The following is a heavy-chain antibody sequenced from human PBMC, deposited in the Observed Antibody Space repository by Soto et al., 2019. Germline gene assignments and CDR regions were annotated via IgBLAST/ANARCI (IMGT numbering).Heavy chain of an antibody. CDR1: GFTFSSYG. V-gene: IGHV3-30*18. J-gene: IGHJ4*02. D-gene: IGHD4-17*01. CDR2: ISYDGSNK. Sequence: GGSLRLSCAASGFTFSSYGMHWVRQAPGKGLEWVAVISYDGSNKYYADSVKGRFTISRDNSKNTLYLQMNSLRAEDTAVYYCAKDLGPDYVGIDYWGQGTLVTVSS. CDR3: AKDLGPDYVGIDY.